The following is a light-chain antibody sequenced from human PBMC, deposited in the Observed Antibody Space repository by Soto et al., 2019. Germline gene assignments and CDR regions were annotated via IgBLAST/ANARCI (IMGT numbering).Light chain of an antibody. CDR2: GAS. V-gene: IGKV3-15*01. CDR3: QQNNEWPWT. J-gene: IGKJ1*01. Sequence: EIVMTQSPGTLSVSPGERATLSCRAGQSVSSNLAWYQQRPGQAPRLLIYGASTRATGIPARFSGSGSGTEFTLTISSLQSEDFAIYYCQQNNEWPWTSGQGTKVDIK. CDR1: QSVSSN.